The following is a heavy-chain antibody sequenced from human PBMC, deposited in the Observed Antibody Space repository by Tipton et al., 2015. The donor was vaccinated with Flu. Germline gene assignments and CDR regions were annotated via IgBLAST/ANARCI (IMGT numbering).Heavy chain of an antibody. Sequence: GLVKPSETLSLTCSVSGDSMRSYYWSWIRQPPGKGLEWIGTSYYNGSTDYNPSVNSRVTISVDLSKNQFSLKLTSVTAADTALYYCARDQTYYYGSSDAFDIWGQGTMVTVSS. J-gene: IGHJ3*02. CDR3: ARDQTYYYGSSDAFDI. CDR1: GDSMRSYY. D-gene: IGHD3-10*01. V-gene: IGHV4-59*01. CDR2: SYYNGST.